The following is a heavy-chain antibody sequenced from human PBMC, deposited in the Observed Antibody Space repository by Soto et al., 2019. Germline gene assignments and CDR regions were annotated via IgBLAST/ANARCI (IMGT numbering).Heavy chain of an antibody. CDR1: GYTFTGYY. D-gene: IGHD3-3*01. J-gene: IGHJ4*02. CDR3: ARGRREGSGNYDFWSGYYH. CDR2: INPNSGGT. Sequence: ASVKVSCKASGYTFTGYYMHWVRQAPGQGLEWMGWINPNSGGTNYAQKFQGWVTMTRDTSISTAYMELSRLRSDDTAVYYCARGRREGSGNYDFWSGYYHWGQGTLVTVSS. V-gene: IGHV1-2*04.